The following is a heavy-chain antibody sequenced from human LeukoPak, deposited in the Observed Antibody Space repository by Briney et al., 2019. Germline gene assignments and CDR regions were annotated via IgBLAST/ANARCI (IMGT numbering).Heavy chain of an antibody. CDR1: GFTVSSFW. CDR2: LKQDGSEK. V-gene: IGHV3-7*01. CDR3: ATLYGDYGCLGYYYSYGMDV. Sequence: GGSLRLSCAASGFTVSSFWMSWVRQAPGKGLEWGANLKQDGSEKYYVYSVKGRFTISRDNAKNSLFLQMKSRRAEDTAGYYCATLYGDYGCLGYYYSYGMDVWGQGTTATASS. J-gene: IGHJ6*02. D-gene: IGHD4-17*01.